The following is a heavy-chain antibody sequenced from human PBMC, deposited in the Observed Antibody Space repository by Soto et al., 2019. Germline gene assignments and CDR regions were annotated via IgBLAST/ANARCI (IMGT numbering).Heavy chain of an antibody. CDR1: GGSFSGYY. J-gene: IGHJ6*02. Sequence: SETLSLTCAVYGGSFSGYYWSWIRQPPGKGLEWSGEINHSGSTNYNPSLKSRVTISVDTSKNQFSLKLSSVTAADTAVYYCATGIEGGSQGRYYSGMDVWGQATPVTVTS. V-gene: IGHV4-34*01. CDR2: INHSGST. CDR3: ATGIEGGSQGRYYSGMDV.